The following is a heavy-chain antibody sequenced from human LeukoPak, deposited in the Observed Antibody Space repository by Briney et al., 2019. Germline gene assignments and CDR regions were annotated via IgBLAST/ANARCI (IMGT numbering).Heavy chain of an antibody. V-gene: IGHV3-7*01. CDR3: ARESKGRSKIDY. J-gene: IGHJ4*02. CDR1: GCTFRGYW. D-gene: IGHD4-17*01. Sequence: GGSLRLSCAASGCTFRGYWMSWVRQAPGKGLEWVANINKDGSERYNVDSVKGRFTISRDNANKSLYLQMNSLRAEDTSVYYCARESKGRSKIDYWGQGTLVTVSS. CDR2: INKDGSER.